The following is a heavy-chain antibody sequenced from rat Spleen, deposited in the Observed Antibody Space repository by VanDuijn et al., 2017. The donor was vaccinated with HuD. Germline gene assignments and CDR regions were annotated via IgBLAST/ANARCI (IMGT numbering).Heavy chain of an antibody. CDR2: IYYEGSST. CDR3: ARRHYGYTDYFDS. CDR1: GFTFTDYY. Sequence: EVQLVESGGGLVQPGRSMKLSCAASGFTFTDYYMAWVRQAPKKGLEWVASIYYEGSSTYYRDSVKGRFTISRDNTKSTLSLQMDSLRSEDTATYYCARRHYGYTDYFDSWGQGVMVTVSS. J-gene: IGHJ2*01. D-gene: IGHD1-11*01. V-gene: IGHV5-22*01.